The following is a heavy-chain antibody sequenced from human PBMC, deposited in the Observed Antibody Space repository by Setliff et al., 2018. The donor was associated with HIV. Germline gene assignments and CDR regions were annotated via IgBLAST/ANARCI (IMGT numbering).Heavy chain of an antibody. D-gene: IGHD1-7*01. J-gene: IGHJ4*02. CDR3: ATDRGTY. CDR2: IKQDGSEK. V-gene: IGHV3-7*03. Sequence: GESLKISCAASGLIFSSYWVSWVRQAPGKGLEWVANIKQDGSEKYYVDSVKGRFTISRDNAKNSLYLQMNSLRAEDTAVYYCATDRGTYWGQGTLVTVSS. CDR1: GLIFSSYW.